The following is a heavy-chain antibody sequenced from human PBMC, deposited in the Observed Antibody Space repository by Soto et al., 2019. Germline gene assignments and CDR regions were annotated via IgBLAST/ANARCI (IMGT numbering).Heavy chain of an antibody. V-gene: IGHV4-30-2*01. J-gene: IGHJ5*02. Sequence: QLQLQESGSGLVKPSQTLSLTCTVSGGSITSGNSYSWSWILQPPGKGLEWIGSISRSGSTSYNPSLKGRVTMSVDKSKNQFSLNLSSVTAADMAVYYCARAVAPYLGTWFDPWGQGTLVIVSS. D-gene: IGHD3-16*01. CDR3: ARAVAPYLGTWFDP. CDR1: GGSITSGNSYS. CDR2: ISRSGST.